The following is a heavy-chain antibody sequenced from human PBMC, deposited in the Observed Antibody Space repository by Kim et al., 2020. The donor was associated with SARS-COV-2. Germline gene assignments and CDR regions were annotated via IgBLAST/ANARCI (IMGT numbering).Heavy chain of an antibody. J-gene: IGHJ1*01. V-gene: IGHV3-23*01. D-gene: IGHD2-2*01. CDR2: MSDSGSDT. Sequence: GGSLRLSCAASGFTFRSYAMAWVRQVPGRGLEWVSAMSDSGSDTYYADSVKGRFTISRDNYKSTVYLHMSSLRAEDTAVYYCANSYCTTGSCFAGEFFPNWGQGTPVGVSS. CDR1: GFTFRSYA. CDR3: ANSYCTTGSCFAGEFFPN.